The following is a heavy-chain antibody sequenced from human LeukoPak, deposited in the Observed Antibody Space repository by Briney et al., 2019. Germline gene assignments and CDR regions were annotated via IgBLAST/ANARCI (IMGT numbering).Heavy chain of an antibody. CDR1: GGTFSRYA. J-gene: IGHJ5*02. V-gene: IGHV1-69*13. D-gene: IGHD2-2*01. Sequence: SVKVSCKASGGTFSRYAMSWVRQAPGQGLEWMGGIIPIFGTASFAQKFQGRVTITADESTGTAYMELSSLRSEDTAVYYCARVVTPRYCSTPSCYWKGWFNPWGQGTLVTVSS. CDR2: IIPIFGTA. CDR3: ARVVTPRYCSTPSCYWKGWFNP.